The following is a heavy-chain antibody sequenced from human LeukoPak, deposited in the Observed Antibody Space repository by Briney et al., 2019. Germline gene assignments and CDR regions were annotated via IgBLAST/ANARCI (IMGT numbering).Heavy chain of an antibody. CDR3: ARGFTGYSSGWYFDY. J-gene: IGHJ4*02. CDR1: GGSFSGYY. D-gene: IGHD6-19*01. V-gene: IGHV4-34*01. CDR2: INHSGST. Sequence: SETLSLTCAVYGGSFSGYYWGWIRQPPGKGLEWIGEINHSGSTNYNPSLKSRVTISVDTSKNQFSLKLSSVTAADTAVYYCARGFTGYSSGWYFDYWGQGTLVTVSS.